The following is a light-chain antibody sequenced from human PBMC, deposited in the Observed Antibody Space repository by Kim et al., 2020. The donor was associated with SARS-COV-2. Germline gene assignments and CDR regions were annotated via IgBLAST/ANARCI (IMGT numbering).Light chain of an antibody. CDR1: NIGSKS. CDR3: QVWARSSDHLV. V-gene: IGLV3-21*04. J-gene: IGLJ3*02. CDR2: YDS. Sequence: SYELTQPPSVSVAPGKTARITCGGNNIGSKSVHWYQQKPGQAPVLVIYYDSDRPSGIPERFSGSNSGNTATLTISRVEAGDEADYYRQVWARSSDHLVFG.